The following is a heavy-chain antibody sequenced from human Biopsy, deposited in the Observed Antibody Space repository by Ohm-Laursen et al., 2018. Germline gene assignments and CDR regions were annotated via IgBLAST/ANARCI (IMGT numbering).Heavy chain of an antibody. Sequence: SETLSLTCSVSRGSISSYYWSWIRQPPGKGLEWIGYMSNSGSTNYNPSLKTRVTISLDTPKNQFSLKLSSVTAADTAVYYCVRVSVTAYTLPGWFFDLWGRGTLVTVSS. D-gene: IGHD2-21*02. CDR1: RGSISSYY. CDR2: MSNSGST. V-gene: IGHV4-59*01. CDR3: VRVSVTAYTLPGWFFDL. J-gene: IGHJ2*01.